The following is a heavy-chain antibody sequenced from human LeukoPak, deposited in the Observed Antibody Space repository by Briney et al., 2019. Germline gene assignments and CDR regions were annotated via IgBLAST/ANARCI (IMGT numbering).Heavy chain of an antibody. CDR2: FSWNSGSI. D-gene: IGHD2-15*01. CDR1: GFPFDVYA. CDR3: AKDRPPYCSGGSCYFAGMDV. V-gene: IGHV3-9*01. Sequence: GGSLRLSCAAFGFPFDVYAMNWVRKPPGKGLGWVSVFSWNSGSIGYADSVKGRFTISRDNAKNSLYLQMNSLRAEDTALYYCAKDRPPYCSGGSCYFAGMDVWGQGTTVTVSS. J-gene: IGHJ6*02.